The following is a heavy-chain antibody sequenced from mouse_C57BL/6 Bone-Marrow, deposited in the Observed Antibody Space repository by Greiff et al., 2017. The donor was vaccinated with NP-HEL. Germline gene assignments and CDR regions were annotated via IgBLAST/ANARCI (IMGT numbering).Heavy chain of an antibody. V-gene: IGHV14-2*01. Sequence: EVQLQQSGAELVKPGASVKLSCTASGFNIKDYYMHWVKQRTEQGLEWIGRIDPEDGETKYVPKFQGKDTITADTSSNTAYLQLCILTSEDTAVYYCARIGGYYVYYAMDYWGQGTSVTVSS. J-gene: IGHJ4*01. CDR3: ARIGGYYVYYAMDY. D-gene: IGHD2-3*01. CDR2: IDPEDGET. CDR1: GFNIKDYY.